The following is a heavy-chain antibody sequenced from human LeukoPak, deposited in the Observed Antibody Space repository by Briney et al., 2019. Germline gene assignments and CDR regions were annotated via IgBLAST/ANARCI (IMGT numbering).Heavy chain of an antibody. CDR2: ISAYNGNT. CDR3: ARDIAVADY. J-gene: IGHJ4*02. CDR1: GYTFTGYY. D-gene: IGHD6-19*01. V-gene: IGHV1-18*04. Sequence: ASVKVSCKASGYTFTGYYMHWVRQAPGQGLEWMGWISAYNGNTNYAQKLQGRVTMTTDTSTSTAYMELRSLRSDDTAVYYCARDIAVADYWGQGTLVTVSS.